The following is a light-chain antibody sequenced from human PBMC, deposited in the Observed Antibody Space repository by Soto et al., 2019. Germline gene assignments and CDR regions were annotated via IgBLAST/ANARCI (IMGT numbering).Light chain of an antibody. CDR2: NVN. V-gene: IGLV2-18*02. J-gene: IGLJ3*02. Sequence: QSALIQPPSVSGSPGQSVTISCTVTSSDVGSYDHVSWYQQHPGTVPKPMIYNVNTQPSGVPDRFSGSKSGNTASMTISGLQAEEEVDYYCGSYKRSATPRWVFGGGTKVTVL. CDR1: SSDVGSYDH. CDR3: GSYKRSATPRWV.